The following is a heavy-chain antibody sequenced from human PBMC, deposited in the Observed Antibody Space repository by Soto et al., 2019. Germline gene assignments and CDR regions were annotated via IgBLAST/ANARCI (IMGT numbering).Heavy chain of an antibody. D-gene: IGHD5-12*01. J-gene: IGHJ5*02. Sequence: EVQLVESGGGLVQPGGSLRVSCAASGFTFSSYSMNWVRQAPGKGLEWVSYISSSSSPIYYADSVKGRFSISRDNAKNSLYLQMNSLRADDTAVYYCASSSGYPPWGQGPWSPSPQ. CDR2: ISSSSSPI. CDR1: GFTFSSYS. CDR3: ASSSGYPP. V-gene: IGHV3-48*01.